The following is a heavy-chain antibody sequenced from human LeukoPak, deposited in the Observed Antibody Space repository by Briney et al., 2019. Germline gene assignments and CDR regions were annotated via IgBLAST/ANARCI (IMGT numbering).Heavy chain of an antibody. Sequence: PGGSLRLSCVASAFTFKTYTLNWVRQTPGKGLEWVSSISSSSSYIYYADSVKGRFTISRDNAKNSLYLQMNSLRAEDTAVYYCARGGGGCDYWGQGTLVTVSS. CDR2: ISSSSSYI. D-gene: IGHD3-16*01. CDR3: ARGGGGCDY. V-gene: IGHV3-21*01. J-gene: IGHJ4*02. CDR1: AFTFKTYT.